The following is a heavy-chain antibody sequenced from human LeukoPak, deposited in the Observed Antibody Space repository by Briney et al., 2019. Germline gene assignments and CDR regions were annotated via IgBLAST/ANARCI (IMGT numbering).Heavy chain of an antibody. Sequence: SETLSLTCTVSGGSISSSSYYWGWIRQPPGKGLEWIGSIYYSGSTYYNPSLKSRVTISVDTSKNQFSLKLSSVTAADTAVYYCARSGDGYNYNPPTYYYYYMDVWGKGTTVTVSS. CDR2: IYYSGST. V-gene: IGHV4-39*01. CDR1: GGSISSSSYY. D-gene: IGHD5-24*01. J-gene: IGHJ6*03. CDR3: ARSGDGYNYNPPTYYYYYMDV.